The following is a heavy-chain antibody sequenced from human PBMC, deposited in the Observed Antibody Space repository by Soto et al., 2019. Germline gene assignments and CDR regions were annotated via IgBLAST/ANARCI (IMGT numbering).Heavy chain of an antibody. CDR1: GFTFSSYA. V-gene: IGHV3-23*01. CDR3: AKAGCTTTSCFSSYYAMDV. CDR2: ISGGGDRT. J-gene: IGHJ6*02. Sequence: GGSLRLSCAASGFTFSSYAVTWVRQAPEKGLEWVSTISGGGDRTYFADSVKGRFTISRDNSKNTVYLQMNRLRAEDTAIYYCAKAGCTTTSCFSSYYAMDVWGQGTTVTVSS. D-gene: IGHD2-2*01.